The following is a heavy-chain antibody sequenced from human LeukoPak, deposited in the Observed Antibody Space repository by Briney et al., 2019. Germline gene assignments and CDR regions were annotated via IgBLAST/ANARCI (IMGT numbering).Heavy chain of an antibody. CDR3: ARGGCTNGVCYNTDY. Sequence: ASVKVSCKASGGTFSSYAISWVRQAPGQGLEWMGGIIPIFGTANYAQKFQGRVTITADESTSTAYMELSSLRSEDTAVYYCARGGCTNGVCYNTDYWGQGTLVTVSS. V-gene: IGHV1-69*13. J-gene: IGHJ4*02. CDR2: IIPIFGTA. CDR1: GGTFSSYA. D-gene: IGHD2-8*01.